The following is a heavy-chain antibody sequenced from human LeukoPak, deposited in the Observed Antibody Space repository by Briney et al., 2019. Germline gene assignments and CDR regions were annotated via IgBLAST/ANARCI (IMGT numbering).Heavy chain of an antibody. D-gene: IGHD5-18*01. V-gene: IGHV3-7*01. Sequence: GGSLRLSCAASGFTFSSYWMSWVRRAPGKGLEWVANIKQDGSEKYYVDSVKGRFTISRDNAKNSLYLQMNSLRAEDTAVYYCARDEDTAMVPNWFDPWGQGTLVTVSS. CDR2: IKQDGSEK. CDR1: GFTFSSYW. J-gene: IGHJ5*02. CDR3: ARDEDTAMVPNWFDP.